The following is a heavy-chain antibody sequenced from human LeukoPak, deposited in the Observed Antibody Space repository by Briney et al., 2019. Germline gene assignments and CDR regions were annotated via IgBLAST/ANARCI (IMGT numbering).Heavy chain of an antibody. CDR1: GFTFSSYW. CDR2: ISWNSGSI. J-gene: IGHJ6*03. V-gene: IGHV3-9*01. Sequence: GGSLRLSCAASGFTFSSYWMSWVRQAPGKGLEWVSGISWNSGSIGYADSVKGRFTISRDNAKNSLYLQMNSLRAEDTALYYCAKAGYDTSGWDYYYMDVWGKGTTVTISS. D-gene: IGHD3-22*01. CDR3: AKAGYDTSGWDYYYMDV.